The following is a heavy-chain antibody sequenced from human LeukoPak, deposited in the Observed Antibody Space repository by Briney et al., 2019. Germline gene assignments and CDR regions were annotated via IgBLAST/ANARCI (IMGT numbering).Heavy chain of an antibody. CDR1: GFTFSSYA. V-gene: IGHV3-30*04. J-gene: IGHJ4*02. Sequence: GGSLRLSCAASGFTFSSYAMHWVRQAPGKGLEWVAVISYDGSNKYYADSVKGRFTISRDNSKNTLYLQMNSLRAEDTAVYYCARDLDIVVVPAAFGYYLDYWGQGTLVTVSS. CDR3: ARDLDIVVVPAAFGYYLDY. D-gene: IGHD2-2*01. CDR2: ISYDGSNK.